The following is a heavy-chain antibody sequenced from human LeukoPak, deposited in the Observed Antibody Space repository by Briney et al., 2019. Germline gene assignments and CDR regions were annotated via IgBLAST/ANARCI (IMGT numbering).Heavy chain of an antibody. CDR1: GIPLCSYA. J-gene: IGHJ3*02. CDR2: ISGSGGST. Sequence: GGFPRPSLATPGIPLCSYAMSLVRPAPGEGLEWVSAISGSGGSTYYADSVKGRFTISRDNSKNTLYLQMNSLRAEDTAVYYCANRQRDAFDIWGQGTMVTVSS. CDR3: ANRQRDAFDI. V-gene: IGHV3-23*01. D-gene: IGHD1-1*01.